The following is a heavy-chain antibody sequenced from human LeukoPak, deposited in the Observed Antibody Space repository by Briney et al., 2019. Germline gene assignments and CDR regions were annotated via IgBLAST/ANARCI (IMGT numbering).Heavy chain of an antibody. CDR3: ARDVPYYDHVWGSYRHPAQLVLPEGGFDY. D-gene: IGHD3-16*02. J-gene: IGHJ4*02. CDR2: ISSSGSTI. V-gene: IGHV3-11*04. Sequence: GGSLRLSCAASGFTFSDYYMSWIRQAPGKGLEWVSYISSSGSTIYYADSVKGRFTISRDNAKNSLYLQMNSLRAEDTAVYYCARDVPYYDHVWGSYRHPAQLVLPEGGFDYWGQGTLVTVSS. CDR1: GFTFSDYY.